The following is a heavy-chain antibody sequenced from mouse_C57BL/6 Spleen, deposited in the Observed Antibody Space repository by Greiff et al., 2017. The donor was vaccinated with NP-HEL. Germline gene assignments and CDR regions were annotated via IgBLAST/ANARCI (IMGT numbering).Heavy chain of an antibody. CDR1: GFTFNTYA. D-gene: IGHD2-4*01. Sequence: EVKLVESGGGLVQPKGSLKLSCAASGFTFNTYAMHWVRQAPGKGLEWVARIRSKSSNYATYYADSVKDRFTISRDNSQSMLYLQMNNLKTEDTAMYYCVRDWFYYYDPWFAYWGQGTLVTVSA. CDR2: IRSKSSNYAT. J-gene: IGHJ3*01. CDR3: VRDWFYYYDPWFAY. V-gene: IGHV10-3*01.